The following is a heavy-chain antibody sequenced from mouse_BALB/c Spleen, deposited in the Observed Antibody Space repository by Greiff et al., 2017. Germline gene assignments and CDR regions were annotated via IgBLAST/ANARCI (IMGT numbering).Heavy chain of an antibody. CDR3: ARVGGNYYFDY. CDR1: GYTFTSYW. Sequence: QVQLQQSGADLAKPGASVKMSCKASGYTFTSYWMHWVKQRPGQGLEWIGYINPSTGYTEYNQKFKDKATLTADKSSSTAYMQLSSLTSEDSAVYYCARVGGNYYFDYWGQGTTLTVSS. D-gene: IGHD2-1*01. J-gene: IGHJ2*01. CDR2: INPSTGYT. V-gene: IGHV1-7*01.